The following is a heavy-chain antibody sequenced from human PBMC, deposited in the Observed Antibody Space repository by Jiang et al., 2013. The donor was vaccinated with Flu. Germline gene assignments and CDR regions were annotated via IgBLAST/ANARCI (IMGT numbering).Heavy chain of an antibody. Sequence: GAEVKKPGESLRISCKGSGYSFTSYWISWVRQMPGKGLEWMGRIDPSDSYTNYSPSFQGHVTISADKSISTAYLQWSSLKASDTAMYYCASSYYYDSSGYRPYYYGMDVWGQGTTVTVSS. D-gene: IGHD3-22*01. CDR3: ASSYYYDSSGYRPYYYGMDV. V-gene: IGHV5-10-1*01. CDR2: IDPSDSYT. J-gene: IGHJ6*02. CDR1: GYSFTSYW.